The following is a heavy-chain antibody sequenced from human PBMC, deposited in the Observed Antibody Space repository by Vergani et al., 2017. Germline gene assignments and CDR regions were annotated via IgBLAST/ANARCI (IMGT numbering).Heavy chain of an antibody. CDR1: GGSISSGSYY. V-gene: IGHV4-61*02. J-gene: IGHJ6*02. D-gene: IGHD2-2*01. CDR2: IYTSGST. CDR3: ARDARFVVVPAAPNYYYYGMDV. Sequence: QVQLQESGPGLVKPSQTLSLTCTVSGGSISSGSYYWSWIRQPAGKGLEWIGRIYTSGSTNYNPSLKSRVTISVDTSKNQFSLKLSSVTAADTAVYYCARDARFVVVPAAPNYYYYGMDVWGQGTTVTVSS.